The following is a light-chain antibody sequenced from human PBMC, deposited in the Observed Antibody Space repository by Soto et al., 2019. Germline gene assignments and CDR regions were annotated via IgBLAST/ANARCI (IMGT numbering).Light chain of an antibody. J-gene: IGKJ5*01. V-gene: IGKV3-11*01. CDR2: DAS. CDR3: QQRSNWPPIT. Sequence: EIVLTQSPATLSLSPGERATLSCRASQSVSTYLDWYQQKPGQAPRLLIHDASNRATGIPARFTGSGSGTAFNLTISSLAPEDFAVYYCQQRSNWPPITFGQGTRLEIK. CDR1: QSVSTY.